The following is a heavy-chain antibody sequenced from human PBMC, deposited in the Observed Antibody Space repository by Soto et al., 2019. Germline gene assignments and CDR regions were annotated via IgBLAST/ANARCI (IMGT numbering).Heavy chain of an antibody. CDR2: IYYSGTT. J-gene: IGHJ4*02. Sequence: SETLSLTCTVSGDSISSYYWSWIRQPPGKGLEWIGYIYYSGTTKYNPSLKSRVTISVDTSKNQFSLKLSSVTAADTAVYYCASHSTTVTTFDYWGQGTLVTVSS. CDR1: GDSISSYY. D-gene: IGHD4-17*01. V-gene: IGHV4-59*01. CDR3: ASHSTTVTTFDY.